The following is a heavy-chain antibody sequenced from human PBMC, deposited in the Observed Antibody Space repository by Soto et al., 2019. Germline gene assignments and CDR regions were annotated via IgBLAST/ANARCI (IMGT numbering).Heavy chain of an antibody. J-gene: IGHJ3*02. D-gene: IGHD6-19*01. Sequence: QVQLQESGPGLVKPSGTLSLTCAVSSGSISSSNWWSWGRQPPGKGLEWIGEIYHSGSTNYNPSLKSRVTISVDKSKNHLSLKLSSVTAADTAVYYCARGLIAVAGRDAFDIWGQGTMGTGSS. V-gene: IGHV4-4*02. CDR3: ARGLIAVAGRDAFDI. CDR1: SGSISSSNW. CDR2: IYHSGST.